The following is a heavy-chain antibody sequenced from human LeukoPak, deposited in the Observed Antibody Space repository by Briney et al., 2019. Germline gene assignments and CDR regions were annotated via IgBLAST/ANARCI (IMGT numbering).Heavy chain of an antibody. J-gene: IGHJ4*02. CDR1: GFTFSSYA. V-gene: IGHV3-23*01. D-gene: IGHD3-10*01. CDR3: ARGRRELKYGPDY. CDR2: ISGSGGST. Sequence: GGSLRLSCAASGFTFSSYAMSWVRQAPGKGLEWVSAISGSGGSTYYADSVKGRFTISRDNSKNTLYLQMNSLRAEDTAVYYCARGRRELKYGPDYWGQGTLVTVSS.